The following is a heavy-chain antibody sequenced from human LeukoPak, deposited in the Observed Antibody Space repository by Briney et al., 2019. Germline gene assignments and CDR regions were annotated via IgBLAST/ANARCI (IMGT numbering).Heavy chain of an antibody. CDR1: GGSISSGGYY. CDR2: IYYSGST. V-gene: IGHV4-31*03. J-gene: IGHJ6*03. CDR3: ARGSSGIRYYYYYMDV. Sequence: SQTLSLTCTVSGGSISSGGYYWSWIRQHPGKGLEWIGYIYYSGSTYYNPSLKSRVTISVDTSKNQFSLKLSSVTAADTAVYYCARGSSGIRYYYYYMDVWGKGTTVTVSS. D-gene: IGHD1-14*01.